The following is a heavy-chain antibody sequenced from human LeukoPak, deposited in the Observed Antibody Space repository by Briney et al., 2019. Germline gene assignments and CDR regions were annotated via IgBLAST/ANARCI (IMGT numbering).Heavy chain of an antibody. CDR1: GYSFTSYW. D-gene: IGHD3-3*01. V-gene: IGHV5-51*01. CDR2: IFPGDSDT. J-gene: IGHJ4*02. Sequence: GESLKISCKGSGYSFTSYWIGWVRQMPGKGLEWMGIIFPGDSDTRYSPSFQGQVTISADKSISTAYLQWSSLKASDTAMYYCARQYYDFWSGYSPFDYWGQGTLVTVSS. CDR3: ARQYYDFWSGYSPFDY.